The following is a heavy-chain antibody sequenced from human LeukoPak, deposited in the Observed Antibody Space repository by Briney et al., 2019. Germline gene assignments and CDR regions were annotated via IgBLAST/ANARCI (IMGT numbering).Heavy chain of an antibody. CDR2: ISSSSSYI. CDR3: ARADYDSSGVWGY. J-gene: IGHJ4*02. D-gene: IGHD3-22*01. CDR1: GFTFSNYN. Sequence: GGSLRLSCAASGFTFSNYNMNWVRQAPGKGLEWVSSISSSSSYIYYADSVKGRFTISRDNAKNSLYLQMHSLRAEDTAVYYCARADYDSSGVWGYWGQGTLVTVSS. V-gene: IGHV3-21*01.